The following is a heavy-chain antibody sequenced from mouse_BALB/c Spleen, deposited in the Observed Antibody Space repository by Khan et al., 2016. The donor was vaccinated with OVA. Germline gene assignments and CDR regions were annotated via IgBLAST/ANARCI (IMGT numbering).Heavy chain of an antibody. J-gene: IGHJ4*01. Sequence: QVQLQQSGAELAKPGASMKMSCKASGYTFTNYWMHWVKQRPGQGLEWIGYINPNTIYTEYNKKFKDKATLTEDTSSSTAYMQLRSLTSEDSAFYHCARRLPPYYYSMDYWGQGTSVTVSS. CDR1: GYTFTNYW. CDR2: INPNTIYT. V-gene: IGHV1-7*01. CDR3: ARRLPPYYYSMDY. D-gene: IGHD3-2*02.